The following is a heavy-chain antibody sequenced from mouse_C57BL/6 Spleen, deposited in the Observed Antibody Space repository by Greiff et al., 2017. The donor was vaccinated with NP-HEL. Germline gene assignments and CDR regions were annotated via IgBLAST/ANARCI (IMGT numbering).Heavy chain of an antibody. CDR2: IDPETGGT. J-gene: IGHJ4*01. Sequence: VQLQESGAELVRPGASVTLSCKASGYTFTDYEMHWVKQTPVHGLEWIGAIDPETGGTAYNQKFKGKAILTADKSSSTAYMELRSLTSEDSAVYYCTRYGHYAMDYWGQGTSVTVSS. V-gene: IGHV1-15*01. CDR3: TRYGHYAMDY. CDR1: GYTFTDYE. D-gene: IGHD1-1*01.